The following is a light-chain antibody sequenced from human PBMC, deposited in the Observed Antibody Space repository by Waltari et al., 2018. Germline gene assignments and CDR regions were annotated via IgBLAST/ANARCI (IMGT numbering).Light chain of an antibody. Sequence: QSALTQPATVSGSSGQSITISCTGTRSYVGNYNLVFWYQQYPGKAPKVMIYDDNRRPSGVSDRFSGSKSGNTASLTISGVQAEDEADYYCCSYAGSYTWVFGGGTKLTVL. J-gene: IGLJ3*02. CDR1: RSYVGNYNL. CDR3: CSYAGSYTWV. V-gene: IGLV2-23*01. CDR2: DDN.